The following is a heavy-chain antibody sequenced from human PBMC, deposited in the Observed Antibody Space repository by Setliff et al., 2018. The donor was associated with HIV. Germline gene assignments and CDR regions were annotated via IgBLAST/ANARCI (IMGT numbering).Heavy chain of an antibody. CDR3: ARAVHSGWYYFDY. CDR1: GFTFSTYR. J-gene: IGHJ4*02. D-gene: IGHD6-19*01. CDR2: ISSSSSYI. Sequence: WGSLRLSCAASGFTFSTYRMNWVRQAPGKGLEWVSSISSSSSYIYYADSLKGRFTISRDNAKNSLYLQMNSLRAGDTAVYYCARAVHSGWYYFDYWGQGTLVTVSS. V-gene: IGHV3-21*01.